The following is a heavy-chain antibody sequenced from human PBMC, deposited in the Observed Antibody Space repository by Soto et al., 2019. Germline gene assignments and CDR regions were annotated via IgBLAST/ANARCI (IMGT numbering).Heavy chain of an antibody. J-gene: IGHJ4*02. D-gene: IGHD3-22*01. V-gene: IGHV3-30*04. Sequence: GESLKISCAASGFTFSSYAMHWVRQAPGKGLEWVAVISYDGSNKYYADSVKGRFTISRDNSKNTLYLQMNSLRAEDTAVYYCARGFGSLVVKGYFDYWGQGTLVTVSS. CDR2: ISYDGSNK. CDR1: GFTFSSYA. CDR3: ARGFGSLVVKGYFDY.